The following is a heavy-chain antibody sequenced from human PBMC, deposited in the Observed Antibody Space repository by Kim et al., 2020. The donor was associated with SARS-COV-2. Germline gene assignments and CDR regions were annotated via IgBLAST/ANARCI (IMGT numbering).Heavy chain of an antibody. V-gene: IGHV4-39*07. D-gene: IGHD3-22*01. CDR3: ARDRSTMTSYWYFDL. Sequence: PSFQRRVTISVNTSKNQFSLRLGSVTAADTAVYYCARDRSTMTSYWYFDLWGRGTLVTVSS. J-gene: IGHJ2*01.